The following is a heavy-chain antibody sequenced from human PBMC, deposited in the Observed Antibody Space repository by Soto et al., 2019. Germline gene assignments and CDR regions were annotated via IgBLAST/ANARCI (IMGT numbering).Heavy chain of an antibody. Sequence: QVQLQESGPGLVKPSETLSLTCTVSGGSVSSGSYYWSWIRQPPGKGLEWIGYIYYSGSTNYNPSLKSRVTISVDTSKNQFSLNLSSVTAADTAVYYCARDTSSLTDAFDIWGQGTMVTVSS. CDR2: IYYSGST. CDR3: ARDTSSLTDAFDI. J-gene: IGHJ3*02. CDR1: GGSVSSGSYY. V-gene: IGHV4-61*01.